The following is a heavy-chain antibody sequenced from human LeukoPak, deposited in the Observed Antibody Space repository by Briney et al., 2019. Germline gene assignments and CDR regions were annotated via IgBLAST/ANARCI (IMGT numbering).Heavy chain of an antibody. J-gene: IGHJ4*02. Sequence: GSLRLSCAASGFTVSSNYMSWVRQAPGKGLEWIGYIHHSGSTDYNPSLRSRVTISGDTSKNQFSLKLNSVTAADTAVYYCASGNGYYYRYFDNWGQGTLLTVSS. CDR2: IHHSGST. D-gene: IGHD3-10*01. V-gene: IGHV4-59*06. CDR1: GFTVSSNY. CDR3: ASGNGYYYRYFDN.